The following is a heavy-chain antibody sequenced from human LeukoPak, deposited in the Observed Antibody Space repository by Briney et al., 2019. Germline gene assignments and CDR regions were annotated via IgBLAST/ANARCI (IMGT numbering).Heavy chain of an antibody. CDR1: GFTFSSYG. Sequence: GRSLRLSCAASGFTFSSYGMHWVRQAPGKGLEWVANIMQDGSGKYYVDSVKGRFTISRDNAKNSLYLQMNSLRAEDTAVYYCARDAQYYDFWSGYYYYMDVWGKGTTVTVSS. CDR3: ARDAQYYDFWSGYYYYMDV. D-gene: IGHD3-3*01. V-gene: IGHV3-7*01. J-gene: IGHJ6*03. CDR2: IMQDGSGK.